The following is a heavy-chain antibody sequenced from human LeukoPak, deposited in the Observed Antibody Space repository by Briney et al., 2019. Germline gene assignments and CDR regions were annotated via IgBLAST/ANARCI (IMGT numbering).Heavy chain of an antibody. CDR2: ISSSGSTI. CDR1: GFTFNNYE. Sequence: GGSLRLSCVGSGFTFNNYEMNWVRQAPGKGLEWVSYISSSGSTIYYADSVKGRFTISRDNAKNSLYLQMNSLRAEDTAVYYCAELGITMIGGVWGKGTTVTISS. CDR3: AELGITMIGGV. V-gene: IGHV3-48*03. D-gene: IGHD3-10*02. J-gene: IGHJ6*04.